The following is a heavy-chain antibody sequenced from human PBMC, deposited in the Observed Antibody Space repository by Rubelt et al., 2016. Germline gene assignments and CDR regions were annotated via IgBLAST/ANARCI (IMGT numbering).Heavy chain of an antibody. CDR3: ADALAAPSFDV. CDR1: GFTFSTYS. J-gene: IGHJ3*01. V-gene: IGHV3-48*04. Sequence: EVQLVESGGGLVQPGGSLRLSCVASGFTFSTYSMNWVRQAPGKGLAWISSISSSSDTISYAHPVKGRLTIARENATKSLYLQMNSVRAEDTAEYYGADALAAPSFDVWGQGTMATVSS. CDR2: ISSSSDTI.